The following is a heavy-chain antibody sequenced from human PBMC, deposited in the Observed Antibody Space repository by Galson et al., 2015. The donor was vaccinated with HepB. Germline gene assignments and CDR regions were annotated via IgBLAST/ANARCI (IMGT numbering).Heavy chain of an antibody. Sequence: SLRLSCAASGFIFSSYGMHWVRQSPGKGLEWVSIISSDSSSIYYAASVRGRFTISRDNAKNSLYLQMNGLRVDDAAIYYCARDAVYGYNPEYDYWGQGTLVTVSS. J-gene: IGHJ4*02. CDR3: ARDAVYGYNPEYDY. CDR1: GFIFSSYG. CDR2: ISSDSSSI. D-gene: IGHD5-24*01. V-gene: IGHV3-48*01.